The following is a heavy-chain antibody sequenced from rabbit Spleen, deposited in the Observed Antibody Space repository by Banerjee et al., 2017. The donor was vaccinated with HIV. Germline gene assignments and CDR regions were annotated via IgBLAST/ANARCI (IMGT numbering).Heavy chain of an antibody. CDR1: GFDFSNNV. CDR3: ARDLAGVIGWNFNL. Sequence: QSLEESGGDLVQPEGSLTLTCKVSGFDFSNNVMCWVRQAPGKGLEWIACIYAGSSVTTYYASWAKGRFTISKTSSTTVTLQMTSLTAADTATYFCARDLAGVIGWNFNLWGPGTLVTVS. J-gene: IGHJ4*01. CDR2: IYAGSSVTT. V-gene: IGHV1S40*01. D-gene: IGHD4-1*01.